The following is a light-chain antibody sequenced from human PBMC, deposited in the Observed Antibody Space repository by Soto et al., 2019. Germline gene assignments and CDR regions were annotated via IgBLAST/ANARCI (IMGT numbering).Light chain of an antibody. CDR2: DAS. CDR3: QQYNTYSTWT. Sequence: DIQMTQSPATLSASVGDGVTITCRASQSISNRLAWYQQIPGKAPKSLIYDASTLDSGAASRFSGSGSGTEFTLSISSLQPDDFATYYCQQYNTYSTWTFGQGTKVDI. J-gene: IGKJ1*01. V-gene: IGKV1-5*01. CDR1: QSISNR.